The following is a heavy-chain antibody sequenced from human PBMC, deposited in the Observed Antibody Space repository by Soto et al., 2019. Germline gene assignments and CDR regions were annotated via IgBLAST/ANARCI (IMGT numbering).Heavy chain of an antibody. D-gene: IGHD3-10*01. CDR2: IYYSGST. CDR1: GGSISSDSSY. Sequence: PLETLSLTCTVSGGSISSDSSYWGWIRQPPGKGLEWIANIYYSGSTYYNPSLKSRVTISLDTSKNQFSLKLSSVTAADTAVYYCARQSEYYFASGRAAPLYGMDVWGQGTTVTVSS. CDR3: ARQSEYYFASGRAAPLYGMDV. J-gene: IGHJ6*02. V-gene: IGHV4-39*01.